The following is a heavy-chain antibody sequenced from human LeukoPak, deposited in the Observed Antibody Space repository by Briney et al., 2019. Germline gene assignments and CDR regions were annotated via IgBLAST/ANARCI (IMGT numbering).Heavy chain of an antibody. CDR2: IYTSGST. D-gene: IGHD3-10*01. V-gene: IGHV4-4*07. CDR3: TRGPGDDDGKSF. CDR1: GGSIRSYN. Sequence: SETLSLTCTVSGGSIRSYNWSWMRQAAGKGLEWIGRIYTSGSTSYNPSLTSRVTMSVDTSNNQFSLKLRSVTAADTAVYYCTRGPGDDDGKSFWGQGILVTVSS. J-gene: IGHJ4*02.